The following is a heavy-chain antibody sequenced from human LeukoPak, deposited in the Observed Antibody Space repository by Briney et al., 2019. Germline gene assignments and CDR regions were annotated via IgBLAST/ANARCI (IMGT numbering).Heavy chain of an antibody. Sequence: GGSLRLSCTASGFTFGDYLMSWFRQAPGKGLEWIGFISGGTTEYAASVKGRFTISRDDSTSIAYLQMNSLTTGDTAVYYCSRGSGWLSVYWGQGTLVTVSS. V-gene: IGHV3-49*03. CDR3: SRGSGWLSVY. D-gene: IGHD6-19*01. J-gene: IGHJ4*02. CDR2: ISGGTT. CDR1: GFTFGDYL.